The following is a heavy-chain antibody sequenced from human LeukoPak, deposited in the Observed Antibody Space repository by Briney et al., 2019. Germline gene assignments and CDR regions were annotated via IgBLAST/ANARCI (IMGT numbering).Heavy chain of an antibody. D-gene: IGHD3-10*01. CDR2: IRYDGGET. Sequence: GGSLRLSCAASGFTFNRRGMHWVRQAPGKGLEWVAFIRYDGGETFYADFVKGRFTISRDNSKNTLSLQLNTLRPEDTALYYCAKDRRAGSYDYWGQGTLVTVSS. J-gene: IGHJ4*02. CDR1: GFTFNRRG. V-gene: IGHV3-30*02. CDR3: AKDRRAGSYDY.